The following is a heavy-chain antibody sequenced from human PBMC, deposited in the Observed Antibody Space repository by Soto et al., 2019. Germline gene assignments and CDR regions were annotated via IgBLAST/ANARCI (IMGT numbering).Heavy chain of an antibody. Sequence: ASVKVSCKASGYTFTSYGISWVRQAPGQGLEWMGWISAYNGNTNYAQKLQGRVTMTTDTSTSTAYMELWSLRSDDTSVYFCAIDLPVGYFDWLAHLDYWGQGTLVTVSS. V-gene: IGHV1-18*01. CDR1: GYTFTSYG. D-gene: IGHD3-9*01. J-gene: IGHJ4*02. CDR3: AIDLPVGYFDWLAHLDY. CDR2: ISAYNGNT.